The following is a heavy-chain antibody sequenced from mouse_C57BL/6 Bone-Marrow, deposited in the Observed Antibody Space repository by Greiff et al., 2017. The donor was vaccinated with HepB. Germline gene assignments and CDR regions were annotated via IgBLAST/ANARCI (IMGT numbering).Heavy chain of an antibody. CDR3: ARGITTVVAEGFAY. Sequence: VKLQESGAELVRPGASVELSCKASGYTFTDYYINWVKQRPGQGLEWIARIYPGSGNTYYNEKFKGKATLTAEKSSSTAYMQLSSLTSEDSAVYFCARGITTVVAEGFAYWGQGTLVTVSA. CDR1: GYTFTDYY. J-gene: IGHJ3*01. V-gene: IGHV1-76*01. D-gene: IGHD1-1*01. CDR2: IYPGSGNT.